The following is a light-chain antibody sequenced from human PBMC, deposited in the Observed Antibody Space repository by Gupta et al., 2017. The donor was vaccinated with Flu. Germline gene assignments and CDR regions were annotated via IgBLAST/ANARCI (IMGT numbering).Light chain of an antibody. J-gene: IGKJ2*01. CDR3: QKYGSSPL. Sequence: ETGLTKSPGTLSLSPGERATLSCRASQSVSSSYLAWYQQKPGQAPRFLIYGASSMATGIPDRFSGTGSGTDFTLTIIRLEPEDFAVYYCQKYGSSPLFGQGTKLEIK. CDR1: QSVSSSY. CDR2: GAS. V-gene: IGKV3-20*01.